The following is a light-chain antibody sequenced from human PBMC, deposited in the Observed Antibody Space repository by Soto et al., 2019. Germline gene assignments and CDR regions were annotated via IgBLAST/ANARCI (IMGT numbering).Light chain of an antibody. CDR1: QSFSSW. Sequence: DIQMTQSLSPLSASVGARVTITCRASQSFSSWLAWYQQKPGKAPKLLIYDASSLESGVPSRFSGSGSGTEFTLTISSLQPDDFATYYCQQYNSYSTFGQGTKVEIK. V-gene: IGKV1-5*01. CDR3: QQYNSYST. CDR2: DAS. J-gene: IGKJ1*01.